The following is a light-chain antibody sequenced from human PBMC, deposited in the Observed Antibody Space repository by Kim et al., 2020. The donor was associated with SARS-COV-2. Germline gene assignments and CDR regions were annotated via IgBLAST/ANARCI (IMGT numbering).Light chain of an antibody. CDR1: SGSLASNY. CDR2: EDN. Sequence: TISASRGSGSLASNYVRWYQQRPGSAPTTVIYEDNQSPSGVPDLFSGSIDSSSNSASLTISGLKTEDEADYYCQSYDSSNHGAWVFGGGTQLTVL. J-gene: IGLJ3*02. CDR3: QSYDSSNHGAWV. V-gene: IGLV6-57*03.